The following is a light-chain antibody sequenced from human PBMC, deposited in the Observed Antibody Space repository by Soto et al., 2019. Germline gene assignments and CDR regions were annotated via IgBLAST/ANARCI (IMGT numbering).Light chain of an antibody. Sequence: QSALTQPASVSGSPGQSITISCTGTSSDVGGYNYVSWYQQHPGKAPKLMIYEVSNRPSGVSNRFSGSRSGNTASLTISGLQAEDEADYYCSSCRSSSTVVLGGGTQLTVL. CDR1: SSDVGGYNY. J-gene: IGLJ2*01. CDR3: SSCRSSSTVV. CDR2: EVS. V-gene: IGLV2-14*01.